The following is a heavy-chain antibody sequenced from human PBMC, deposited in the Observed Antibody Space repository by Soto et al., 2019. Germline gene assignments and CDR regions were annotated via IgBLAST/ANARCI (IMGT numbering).Heavy chain of an antibody. V-gene: IGHV3-66*01. CDR1: GFTVSNNY. CDR2: FYSGGDT. D-gene: IGHD3-3*01. J-gene: IGHJ6*03. CDR3: ARDARYYDPRRGDDFDYMDV. Sequence: VQLVESGGGLVEPGGSLRLSCAASGFTVSNNYMVWVRQAPGQGLELVSIFYSGGDTFYAHSVKGRFSLSRDYLKNTPYLQMNSLRAEDTSVYYCARDARYYDPRRGDDFDYMDVWGKGTTVTVSS.